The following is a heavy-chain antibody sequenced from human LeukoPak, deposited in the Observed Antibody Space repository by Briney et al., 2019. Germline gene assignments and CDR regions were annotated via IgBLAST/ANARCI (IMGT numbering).Heavy chain of an antibody. CDR1: GFTFSSYA. CDR2: ISYDGSNK. V-gene: IGHV3-30-3*01. Sequence: GGSLRLSCAASGFTFSSYAMHWVRQAPGKGLEWVAVISYDGSNKYYADSVKGRFTISRDNSKNTLYLQMNSLRAEDTAVYYCARSPYSSSWQSDYWGQGTLVTVSS. CDR3: ARSPYSSSWQSDY. D-gene: IGHD6-13*01. J-gene: IGHJ4*02.